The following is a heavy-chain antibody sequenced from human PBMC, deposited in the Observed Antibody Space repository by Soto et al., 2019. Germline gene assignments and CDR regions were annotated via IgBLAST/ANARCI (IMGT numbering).Heavy chain of an antibody. J-gene: IGHJ3*02. Sequence: QVQLVESGGGVVQPGRSLRLSCAASGFTFSSYGMHWVRQAPGKGLEWVAVIWYDGSNKYYADSVKGRFTISRDNSKNTLYLQMNSLRAEDTAVYYCARDVVVGSTHDALYIWGQGTMVTFSS. V-gene: IGHV3-33*01. CDR2: IWYDGSNK. CDR3: ARDVVVGSTHDALYI. D-gene: IGHD1-26*01. CDR1: GFTFSSYG.